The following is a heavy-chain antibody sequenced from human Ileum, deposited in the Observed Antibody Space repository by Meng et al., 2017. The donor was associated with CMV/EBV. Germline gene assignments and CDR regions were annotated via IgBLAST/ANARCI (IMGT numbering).Heavy chain of an antibody. CDR1: GFTFSAYY. CDR3: ARPRGYSSSWHYFDY. J-gene: IGHJ4*02. CDR2: ISNSGSTL. D-gene: IGHD6-13*01. V-gene: IGHV3-11*04. Sequence: SGFTFSAYYMSWIRQAPGKGLEWVSYISNSGSTLYYADSVKGRFTISRDNAKNSLSLQMNSLRAEDTAVYYCARPRGYSSSWHYFDYWGQGTLVTVSS.